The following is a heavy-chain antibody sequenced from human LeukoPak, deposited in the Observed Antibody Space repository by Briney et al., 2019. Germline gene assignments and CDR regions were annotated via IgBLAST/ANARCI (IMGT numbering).Heavy chain of an antibody. CDR1: GYTFTGYY. CDR2: INPNSGAT. D-gene: IGHD6-13*01. Sequence: ASVKVSCKASGYTFTGYYMHWVRQAPGQGLEWMGWINPNSGATKYAQKFQGRVTMTSDTSISTASMYLSRLRSDDTAVYYCARVMAAAGQPHDYWGQGTLVTVSS. CDR3: ARVMAAAGQPHDY. J-gene: IGHJ4*02. V-gene: IGHV1-2*02.